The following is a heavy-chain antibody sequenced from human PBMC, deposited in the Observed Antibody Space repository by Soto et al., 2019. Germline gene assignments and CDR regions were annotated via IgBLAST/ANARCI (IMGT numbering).Heavy chain of an antibody. J-gene: IGHJ4*02. CDR2: IYWDDDK. CDR1: GFSLSTSGVG. CDR3: AHSLIPNWGSRGAFDY. Sequence: QITLKESGPTLVKPTQTLTLTYTFSGFSLSTSGVGVGWIRQPPGKALEWFALIYWDDDKRYSPSLKSRLTITKDTSKNQVVLTMTNMDPVDTATYYCAHSLIPNWGSRGAFDYWGQGTLVTVSS. V-gene: IGHV2-5*02. D-gene: IGHD7-27*01.